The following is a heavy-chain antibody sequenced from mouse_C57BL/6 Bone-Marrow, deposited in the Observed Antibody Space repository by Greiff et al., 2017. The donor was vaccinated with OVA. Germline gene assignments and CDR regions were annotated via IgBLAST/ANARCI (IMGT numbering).Heavy chain of an antibody. J-gene: IGHJ1*03. Sequence: QVQLQQPGAELVRPGISVKLYCKASGYTFTSYSMHWVKQRPGQGLEWIGVIDPSDSYTNYNQKFKGKATLTVDKSSSTAYMQLSSLTSEDSAVYYCAREGYDCFGWYFDVCGTGTTVTVSS. D-gene: IGHD2-2*01. V-gene: IGHV1-59*01. CDR2: IDPSDSYT. CDR3: AREGYDCFGWYFDV. CDR1: GYTFTSYS.